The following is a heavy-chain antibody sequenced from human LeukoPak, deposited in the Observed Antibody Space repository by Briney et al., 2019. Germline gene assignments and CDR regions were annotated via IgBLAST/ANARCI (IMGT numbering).Heavy chain of an antibody. CDR3: ARPMVRGVNDALDI. J-gene: IGHJ3*02. CDR1: GGSISTYY. Sequence: KPSETLSLTCTVSGGSISTYYWSWIRQPPGKGLEWIGYIYYSGSTNYNPSLKSRVTISVDTSKNQFSLKLSSVTAADTAVYYCARPMVRGVNDALDIWGQGTMVTVPS. D-gene: IGHD3-10*01. CDR2: IYYSGST. V-gene: IGHV4-59*08.